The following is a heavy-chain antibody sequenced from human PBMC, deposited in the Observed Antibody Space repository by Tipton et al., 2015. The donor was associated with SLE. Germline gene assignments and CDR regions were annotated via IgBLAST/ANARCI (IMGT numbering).Heavy chain of an antibody. Sequence: SLRLSCAASGFTFSSYGMQWVRQAPGKGLEWVAFIRYDGSNKYYAESVKGRVTISRDNSKNTLYLQMNSLRAEDTAVYYCAKDSESLPDYFDYWGQGTLVTVSS. J-gene: IGHJ4*02. V-gene: IGHV3-30*02. CDR3: AKDSESLPDYFDY. D-gene: IGHD1-14*01. CDR2: IRYDGSNK. CDR1: GFTFSSYG.